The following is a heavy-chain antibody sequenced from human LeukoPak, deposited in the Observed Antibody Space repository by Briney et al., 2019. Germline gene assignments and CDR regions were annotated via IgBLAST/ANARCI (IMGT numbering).Heavy chain of an antibody. D-gene: IGHD5-12*01. J-gene: IGHJ4*02. CDR1: GFTFSSYT. CDR3: ARDLRGYDYVVPDY. V-gene: IGHV3-21*01. CDR2: ISGTSTHI. Sequence: PGGSLRLSCAASGFTFSSYTMNWVRQAPGKGLKWVSSISGTSTHIYYADSVKGRFTISRDYAKNSLYLQMNSLRADDTAVYYCARDLRGYDYVVPDYWGQGTLVTVSS.